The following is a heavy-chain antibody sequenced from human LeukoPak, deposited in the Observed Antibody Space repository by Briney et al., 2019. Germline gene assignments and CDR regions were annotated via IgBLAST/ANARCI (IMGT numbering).Heavy chain of an antibody. CDR1: GGSVSSYY. CDR3: ARDNHYYADRDVFDI. V-gene: IGHV4-59*02. CDR2: IYYSGSI. J-gene: IGHJ3*02. D-gene: IGHD3-10*01. Sequence: PSETLSLTCTVSGGSVSSYYWNRIRQPPGKGLEWIGYIYYSGSINYNPSLKSRVTISGDTSKNQISLKLSSVTAADTAVYYCARDNHYYADRDVFDIWGQGTMVTVSS.